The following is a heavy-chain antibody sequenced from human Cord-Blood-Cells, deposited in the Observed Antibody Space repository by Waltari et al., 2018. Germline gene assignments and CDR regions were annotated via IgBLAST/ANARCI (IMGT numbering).Heavy chain of an antibody. CDR3: ARQGNYYYYMDV. V-gene: IGHV4-39*01. D-gene: IGHD6-13*01. Sequence: QLQLQESGPGLVKPSETLSLTCTVSGGSISSSRYYWGWIRQPPGKGLEWIGSIYFSGSTYYNPSLKSRVTISVDTSKNQFALKLSSVTAADTAVYYWARQGNYYYYMDVWGKGTTVTVSS. J-gene: IGHJ6*03. CDR1: GGSISSSRYY. CDR2: IYFSGST.